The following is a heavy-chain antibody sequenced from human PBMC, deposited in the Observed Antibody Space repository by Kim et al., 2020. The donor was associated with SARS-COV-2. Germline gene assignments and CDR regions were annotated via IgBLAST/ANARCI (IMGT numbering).Heavy chain of an antibody. D-gene: IGHD3-22*01. J-gene: IGHJ4*02. V-gene: IGHV3-13*01. Sequence: GGSLRLSCAASGFTFSSYDMHWVRQTTGKGLEWVSAIGTAGDTYYPGSVKGRFTISRENAKNSLYLQMNSLRAGDTAVYYCARGASRGAIVVGVVDYWGQGTLVTVSS. CDR3: ARGASRGAIVVGVVDY. CDR2: IGTAGDT. CDR1: GFTFSSYD.